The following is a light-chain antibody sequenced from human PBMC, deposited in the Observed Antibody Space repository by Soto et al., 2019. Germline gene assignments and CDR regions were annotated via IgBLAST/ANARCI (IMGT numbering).Light chain of an antibody. J-gene: IGLJ1*01. CDR2: HND. V-gene: IGLV1-51*01. Sequence: QSVLTQPPSVSAAPGQKVTISCSGSSSNIGNNYVSWYQHLPGTAPKLLIYHNDKRPSGIPDRFSGSWSGTSATLGITGLQTGDEADYYCGTWDSSLSAGPYIFGTGTKLTVL. CDR3: GTWDSSLSAGPYI. CDR1: SSNIGNNY.